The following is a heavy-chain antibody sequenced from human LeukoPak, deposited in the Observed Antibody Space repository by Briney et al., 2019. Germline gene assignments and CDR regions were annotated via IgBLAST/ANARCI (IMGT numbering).Heavy chain of an antibody. D-gene: IGHD5/OR15-5a*01. Sequence: SETLSLTCTVSGGSISSTAYYWDWIRQPPGKGLEWIGSIYYSETTYYNSSLKSWVTISLNTSKNQFSLRLTSVTAADTAVYYCARQVSDYYYYYIDVWGKGATVTVSS. CDR3: ARQVSDYYYYYIDV. CDR1: GGSISSTAYY. V-gene: IGHV4-39*01. CDR2: IYYSETT. J-gene: IGHJ6*03.